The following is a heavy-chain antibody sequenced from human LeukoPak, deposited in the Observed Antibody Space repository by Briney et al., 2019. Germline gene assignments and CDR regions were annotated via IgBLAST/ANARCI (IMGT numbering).Heavy chain of an antibody. CDR2: IYHRGST. D-gene: IGHD6-13*01. Sequence: SETLSLTCAVSGYSISSGYYWGWTRQPPGKGLEWIGSIYHRGSTYYNPSLKSRVTISLDKSKNQFSLKLSSVTAADTAVYYCARDSGGIAAAGTEWGQGTLVTVSS. J-gene: IGHJ4*02. CDR3: ARDSGGIAAAGTE. CDR1: GYSISSGYY. V-gene: IGHV4-38-2*02.